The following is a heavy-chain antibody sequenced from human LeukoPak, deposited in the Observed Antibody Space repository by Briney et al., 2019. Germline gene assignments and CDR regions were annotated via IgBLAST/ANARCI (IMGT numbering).Heavy chain of an antibody. Sequence: GESLRISCKGSGYSFTSYWISWVRQMPGKGLEWMGRIDPSDSYTNYSPSFQGHVTISADKSISTAYLHWSSLKASDTAMYYCARHAPQANYGDYVFDYWGQGTLVTVSS. J-gene: IGHJ4*02. CDR2: IDPSDSYT. CDR3: ARHAPQANYGDYVFDY. V-gene: IGHV5-10-1*01. D-gene: IGHD4-17*01. CDR1: GYSFTSYW.